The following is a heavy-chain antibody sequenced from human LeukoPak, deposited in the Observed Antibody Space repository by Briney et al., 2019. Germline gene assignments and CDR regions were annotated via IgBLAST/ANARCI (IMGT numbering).Heavy chain of an antibody. D-gene: IGHD4-23*01. CDR2: INHSGST. CDR3: ARAGYGGNSMSDY. CDR1: GGSFSGYY. J-gene: IGHJ4*02. V-gene: IGHV4-34*01. Sequence: SETLSLTCAVYGGSFSGYYWSWIRQPPGKGLEWIGEINHSGSTNYNPSLKSRVTISVDTSKNQFSLKLSSVTAADTAVYYCARAGYGGNSMSDYWGQGTLVTVSS.